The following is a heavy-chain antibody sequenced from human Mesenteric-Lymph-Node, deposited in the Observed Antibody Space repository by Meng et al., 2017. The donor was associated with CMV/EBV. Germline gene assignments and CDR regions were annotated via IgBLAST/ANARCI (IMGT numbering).Heavy chain of an antibody. V-gene: IGHV4-59*01. J-gene: IGHJ5*02. Sequence: SSYWRWSRHTPRQGLGWIGYIYYSGSTNYHPSLKSRVNISVDTSKNPFSLKLSSVTAADTAVYYCAREVPYYDFWSGYSAHSNWFDPWGQGTLVTVSS. CDR1: SSY. CDR2: IYYSGST. CDR3: AREVPYYDFWSGYSAHSNWFDP. D-gene: IGHD3-3*01.